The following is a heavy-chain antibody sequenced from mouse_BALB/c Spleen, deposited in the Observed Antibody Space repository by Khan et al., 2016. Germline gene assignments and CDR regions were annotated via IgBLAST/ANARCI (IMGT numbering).Heavy chain of an antibody. CDR2: INSNGGST. CDR1: GFTFSTYA. D-gene: IGHD2-14*01. Sequence: EVELVESGGGLVQPGGSLKLSCAASGFTFSTYAMSWVRQTPDKRLELVATINSNGGSTYYPDNVKGRFTISRDNAKNTLYLQMSSLKSEDTAMYYCARVRQAVDYWGQGTSDTVSS. CDR3: ARVRQAVDY. V-gene: IGHV5-6-3*01. J-gene: IGHJ4*01.